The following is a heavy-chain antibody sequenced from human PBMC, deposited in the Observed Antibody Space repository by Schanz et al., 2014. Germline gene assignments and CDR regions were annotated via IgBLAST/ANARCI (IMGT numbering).Heavy chain of an antibody. V-gene: IGHV3-33*06. J-gene: IGHJ5*01. CDR1: GFTFSSYG. CDR2: IWYDGSNK. Sequence: QVQLVESGGGVVQPGRSLRLSCAASGFTFSSYGMHWVRQAPGKGLEWVAVIWYDGSNKYYADSAKGRFTISRDNSKNTVHLQMNSLRAEDTAVYYCAKQHIVRGVIYLNWFDSWGQGTLVTVSS. D-gene: IGHD3-10*01. CDR3: AKQHIVRGVIYLNWFDS.